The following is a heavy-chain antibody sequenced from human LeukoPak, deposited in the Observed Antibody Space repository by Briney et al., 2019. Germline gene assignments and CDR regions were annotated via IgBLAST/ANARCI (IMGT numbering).Heavy chain of an antibody. Sequence: ASVKVSCKASGYTFTNYHINWMRQATGQGLEWMGWMNPNNGDSGYAQKFQGRVTITRDTSISTSYMELRSLRSDDTAVYFCARTTSSTASGYDYWGQGTLVTVSS. CDR3: ARTTSSTASGYDY. D-gene: IGHD6-25*01. V-gene: IGHV1-8*03. CDR1: GYTFTNYH. J-gene: IGHJ4*02. CDR2: MNPNNGDS.